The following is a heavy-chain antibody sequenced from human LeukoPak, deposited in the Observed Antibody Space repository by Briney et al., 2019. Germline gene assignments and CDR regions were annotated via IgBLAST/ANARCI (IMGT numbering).Heavy chain of an antibody. D-gene: IGHD1-26*01. J-gene: IGHJ6*02. CDR2: IIPILGIA. V-gene: IGHV1-69*04. CDR1: GYTFTSYY. CDR3: ARAGSGSYYYYYGMDV. Sequence: SVKVSCKASGYTFTSYYMHWVRQAPGQGLEWMGRIIPILGIANYAQKFQGRVTITADKSTSTAYMELSSLRSEDTAVYYCARAGSGSYYYYYGMDVWGQGTTVTVSS.